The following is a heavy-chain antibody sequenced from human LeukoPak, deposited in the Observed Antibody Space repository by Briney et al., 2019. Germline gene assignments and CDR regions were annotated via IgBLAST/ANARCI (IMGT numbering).Heavy chain of an antibody. V-gene: IGHV3-49*03. CDR3: TRDKYSSGWFDAFDI. CDR1: GFTFGDYA. CDR2: IRSKAYGGTT. D-gene: IGHD6-19*01. J-gene: IGHJ3*02. Sequence: PGRSLRLSCTASGFTFGDYAMSWFRQAPGEGLEWVGFIRSKAYGGTTEYAASVKGRFTISRDDSKSIAYLQMNSLKTEDTAVYYCTRDKYSSGWFDAFDIWGQGTMVTVSS.